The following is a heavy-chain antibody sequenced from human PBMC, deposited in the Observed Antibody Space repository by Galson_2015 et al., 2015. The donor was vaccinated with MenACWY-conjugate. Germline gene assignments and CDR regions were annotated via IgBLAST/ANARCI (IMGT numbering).Heavy chain of an antibody. CDR2: IKQDGSEK. CDR1: GFTFSFHW. CDR3: ARNLAGQSGGYRWFVS. D-gene: IGHD3-22*01. V-gene: IGHV3-7*03. Sequence: SLRLSCAASGFTFSFHWMSWVRQAPGKGLEWVANIKQDGSEKYYVDSVKGRFIISRDNTKNSLYLQMNSLRGEDTAVYYCARNLAGQSGGYRWFVSWGQETLVTVSS. J-gene: IGHJ5*01.